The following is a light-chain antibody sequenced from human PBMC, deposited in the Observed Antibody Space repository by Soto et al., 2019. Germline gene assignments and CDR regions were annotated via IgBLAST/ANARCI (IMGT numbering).Light chain of an antibody. CDR2: EVS. CDR3: CSYGGSNNVV. J-gene: IGLJ2*01. V-gene: IGLV2-8*01. Sequence: QSALTQPPSASGSPGQSVTISCTGTSSDVGGYNYVSWYQQHPGKAPKLMIYEVSKRPSGVPDRFSGSKSGNTASLTVSGLQAEDEADYYCCSYGGSNNVVFGGGTQLTVL. CDR1: SSDVGGYNY.